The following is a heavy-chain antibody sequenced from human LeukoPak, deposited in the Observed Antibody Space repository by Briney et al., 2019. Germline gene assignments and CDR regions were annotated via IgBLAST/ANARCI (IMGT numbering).Heavy chain of an antibody. D-gene: IGHD5-12*01. CDR2: INTNTGDP. CDR3: ARDQDRGYDFSFDY. V-gene: IGHV7-4-1*02. Sequence: ASVKVSCKASGGTFSSYAISWVRQAPGQGLEWMGWINTNTGDPTYAQGFTGRFVFSLDTSVNTAYLQISSLKAGDTAVYYCARDQDRGYDFSFDYWGQGSLVTVSS. CDR1: GGTFSSYA. J-gene: IGHJ4*02.